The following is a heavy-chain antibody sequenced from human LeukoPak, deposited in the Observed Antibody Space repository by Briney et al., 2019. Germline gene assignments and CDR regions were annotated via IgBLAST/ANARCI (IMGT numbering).Heavy chain of an antibody. J-gene: IGHJ6*02. CDR1: GFTFRSYA. CDR3: ARSHYYESSGYFSYYYGMDV. CDR2: ISSDGSDK. V-gene: IGHV3-30*03. D-gene: IGHD3-22*01. Sequence: GRSLTLSCAASGFTFRSYAMHWVRQAPGKGLQWVAVISSDGSDKYYADSVKGRFTISRDNAKNTLDLQMNSLRAEDTAVYYCARSHYYESSGYFSYYYGMDVWGQGTTVTVSS.